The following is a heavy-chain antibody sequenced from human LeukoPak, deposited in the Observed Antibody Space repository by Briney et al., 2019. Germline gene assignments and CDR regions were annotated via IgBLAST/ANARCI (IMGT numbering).Heavy chain of an antibody. CDR3: ARSRGSAGRFDY. V-gene: IGHV1-69*04. J-gene: IGHJ4*02. Sequence: SVKVSCKASGGTFSSYAISWVRQAPGQGLEWTGRIIPILGIANYAQKFQGRVTITADKSTSTAYMELSSLRSEDTAVYYCARSRGSAGRFDYWGQGTLVTVSS. D-gene: IGHD2-15*01. CDR1: GGTFSSYA. CDR2: IIPILGIA.